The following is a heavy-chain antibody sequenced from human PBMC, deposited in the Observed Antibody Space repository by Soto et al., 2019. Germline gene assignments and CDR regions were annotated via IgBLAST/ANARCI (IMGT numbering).Heavy chain of an antibody. J-gene: IGHJ6*02. CDR3: ARDGEAYCSRDTCYVGPFGYHYYGMDV. CDR2: LIPISGKT. D-gene: IGHD2-2*01. Sequence: QVQLVQSGTEVKKPGSSVKVSCKASGGSVSSYGISWVRQAPGQGLEWVGTLIPISGKTDYAQKFQGRVTITADESTNTGYMELRSLRSEDTSVYYCARDGEAYCSRDTCYVGPFGYHYYGMDVWGQGTTVSISS. V-gene: IGHV1-69*18. CDR1: GGSVSSYG.